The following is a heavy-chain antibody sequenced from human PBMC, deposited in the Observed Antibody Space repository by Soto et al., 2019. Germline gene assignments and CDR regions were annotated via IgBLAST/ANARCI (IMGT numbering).Heavy chain of an antibody. D-gene: IGHD6-19*01. CDR1: GFIFSNYA. V-gene: IGHV3-23*01. Sequence: EVQLLESGGGWVQPGGSLRLSCGASGFIFSNYAMSWVRQAPGKGLEWVSGITGSGDNTYYADSVKGRFTISRDNSKNTLYLQMNSLRAEDTALYYCAISSSGWYRSDYWGQGTLVTVSS. CDR2: ITGSGDNT. J-gene: IGHJ4*02. CDR3: AISSSGWYRSDY.